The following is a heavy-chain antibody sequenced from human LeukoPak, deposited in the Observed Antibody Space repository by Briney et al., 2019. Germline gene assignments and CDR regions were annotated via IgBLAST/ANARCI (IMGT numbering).Heavy chain of an antibody. CDR1: GDSITTSGYS. CDR3: ARGVGIAVAANYVGAFDY. J-gene: IGHJ4*02. V-gene: IGHV4-30-4*07. D-gene: IGHD6-19*01. Sequence: PSETLSLTCAVSGDSITTSGYSWSWIRQPPGKGLEWIAYIYYSGNFYYNPSLKSRITISADTSKNQFSLNLSSVTAADTAVYYCARGVGIAVAANYVGAFDYWGQGTLVTVSS. CDR2: IYYSGNF.